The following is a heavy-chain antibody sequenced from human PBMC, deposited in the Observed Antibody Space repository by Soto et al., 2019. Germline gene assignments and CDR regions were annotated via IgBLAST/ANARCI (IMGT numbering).Heavy chain of an antibody. D-gene: IGHD3-10*01. CDR1: GGSISSYY. V-gene: IGHV4-59*01. Sequence: SETLSLTCTVSGGSISSYYWSWIRQPPGKGLEWIGYIYYSGSTNYNPSLKSRVTMSVDTSKNQFSLKLSSATAADTAVYYCAGDASARPGTYWSQGTLVTVSS. CDR3: AGDASARPGTY. J-gene: IGHJ4*02. CDR2: IYYSGST.